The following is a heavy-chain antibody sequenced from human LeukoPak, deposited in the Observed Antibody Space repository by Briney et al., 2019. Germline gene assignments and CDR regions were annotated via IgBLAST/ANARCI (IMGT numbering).Heavy chain of an antibody. V-gene: IGHV5-51*01. D-gene: IGHD3-22*01. CDR3: ARLGGSDRYDDSGSLDY. J-gene: IGHJ4*02. CDR1: GYSFTSYW. Sequence: GESLKISCKGSGYSFTSYWIGWVRQMPGKGLEWMGIIYPGDSDTRYSPSFQGQVTISADKSITIAYLQWSSLKASDTAMYYCARLGGSDRYDDSGSLDYWGQGTLVTVSS. CDR2: IYPGDSDT.